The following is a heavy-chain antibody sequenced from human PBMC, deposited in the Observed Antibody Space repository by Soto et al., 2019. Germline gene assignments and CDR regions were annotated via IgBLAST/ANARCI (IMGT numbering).Heavy chain of an antibody. J-gene: IGHJ6*03. D-gene: IGHD6-13*01. Sequence: EVQLLESGGGLVQPGGSLRLSCAASGFTFSSYAMSWVRQAPGKGLEWVSGISGSGGSTYYADSVKGRFTISRDNSKNTLYLQMNSLRAEDTAVYYCAKKSSWPPQQLVLYYYMDVWGKGTTVTVSS. CDR1: GFTFSSYA. CDR2: ISGSGGST. CDR3: AKKSSWPPQQLVLYYYMDV. V-gene: IGHV3-23*01.